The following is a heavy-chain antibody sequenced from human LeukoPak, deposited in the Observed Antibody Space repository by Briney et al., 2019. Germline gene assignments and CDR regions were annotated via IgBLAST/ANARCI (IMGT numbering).Heavy chain of an antibody. CDR1: GYTFTSYY. V-gene: IGHV1-46*01. CDR3: ARFATTVTRLGSDYYYYYMDV. D-gene: IGHD4-17*01. J-gene: IGHJ6*03. CDR2: INPSGGST. Sequence: GASVKVSCKASGYTFTSYYMHWVRQAPGQGLEWMGIINPSGGSTSYAQKFQGRVTMTRDMSTSTVYMELSSLRSEDTAVYYCARFATTVTRLGSDYYYYYMDVWGKGTTVTVSS.